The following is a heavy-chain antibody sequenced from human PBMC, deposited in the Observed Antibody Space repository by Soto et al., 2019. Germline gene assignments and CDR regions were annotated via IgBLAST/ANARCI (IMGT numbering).Heavy chain of an antibody. CDR3: ARGRYCLTGRCFPNWFDS. J-gene: IGHJ5*01. Sequence: QVQLLESGPGLVKPSQTLSLTCSVSGDSISTVDYFWAWVRQPPGQALEYIGYIYKSATTYYNPSFESRVAISIDTSKSQFSPNVTSLTAADTPVYFCARGRYCLTGRCFPNWFDSWGQGTLVTVSS. V-gene: IGHV4-30-4*01. D-gene: IGHD2-15*01. CDR1: GDSISTVDYF. CDR2: IYKSATT.